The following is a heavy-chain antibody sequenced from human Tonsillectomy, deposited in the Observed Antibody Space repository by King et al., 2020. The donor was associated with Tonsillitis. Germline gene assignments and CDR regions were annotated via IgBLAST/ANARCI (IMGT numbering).Heavy chain of an antibody. V-gene: IGHV3-11*01. CDR2: ISFSVTTI. CDR1: GFTFSDYY. Sequence: QLVQSGGDLVKPGGSLRLSCAASGFTFSDYYMSWIRQAPGKGLEWVSYISFSVTTIFYAESVKGRFTAPRDNAKNSLYLQMNYLRAEDTAIYYCARVGLITAAGSPDYWGQGTLVTVSS. J-gene: IGHJ4*02. CDR3: ARVGLITAAGSPDY. D-gene: IGHD6-13*01.